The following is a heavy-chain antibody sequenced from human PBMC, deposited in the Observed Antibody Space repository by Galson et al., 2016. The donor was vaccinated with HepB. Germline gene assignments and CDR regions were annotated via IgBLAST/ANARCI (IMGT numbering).Heavy chain of an antibody. Sequence: SLRLSCAASGFTFSTHGMHWVRQVPGKGLEWLAVVWNDERNKHYAESVKGRFTISRDTSKNTLYLQMDSLRAEDTAVYYCAREGVSFDILTAADALDIWGQGTLVTVSS. J-gene: IGHJ4*02. CDR2: VWNDERNK. CDR1: GFTFSTHG. V-gene: IGHV3-33*01. D-gene: IGHD3-9*01. CDR3: AREGVSFDILTAADALDI.